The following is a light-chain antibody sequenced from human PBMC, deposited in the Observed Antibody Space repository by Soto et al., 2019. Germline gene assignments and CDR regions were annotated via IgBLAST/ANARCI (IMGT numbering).Light chain of an antibody. CDR3: GAWYDSLSVWV. CDR1: SSNIGSNH. CDR2: SNY. Sequence: QSVLTQPPSASETPGQRVTISCSGSSSNIGSNHVFWYQHLPRTAPKLLIYSNYLRPSEVPDRFSASKSATSASLPISGLRSDDEADDYCGAWYDSLSVWVFGGGTKLTVL. V-gene: IGLV1-47*02. J-gene: IGLJ3*02.